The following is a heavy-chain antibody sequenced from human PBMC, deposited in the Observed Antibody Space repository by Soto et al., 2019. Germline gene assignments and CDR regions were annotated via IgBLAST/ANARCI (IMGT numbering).Heavy chain of an antibody. CDR2: NSAYNGNT. J-gene: IGHJ4*02. CDR1: GYTFTSYG. CDR3: ARDSAVEQQLATIDY. D-gene: IGHD6-13*01. Sequence: QVQLVQSGAEVKKPGASVKVSCKASGYTFTSYGISWVRQAPGQGLEWMGWNSAYNGNTNYAQKLQGRVTMTTDTSTSTAYMELRSLRSDDTAVYYCARDSAVEQQLATIDYWGQGTLVTVSS. V-gene: IGHV1-18*01.